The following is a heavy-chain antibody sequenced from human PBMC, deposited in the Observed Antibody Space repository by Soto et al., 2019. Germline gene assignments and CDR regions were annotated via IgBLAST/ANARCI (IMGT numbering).Heavy chain of an antibody. J-gene: IGHJ4*02. D-gene: IGHD5-18*01. V-gene: IGHV3-30-3*01. CDR3: ATLSGYSYGFDY. CDR1: GFTFSSYA. CDR2: ISYDGSNK. Sequence: GGSLRLSCAASGFTFSSYAMHWVRQAPGKGLEWVAVISYDGSNKYYADSVKGRFTISRDNSKNTLYLQMNSLRAEDTAVYYCATLSGYSYGFDYWGQGTLVTVSS.